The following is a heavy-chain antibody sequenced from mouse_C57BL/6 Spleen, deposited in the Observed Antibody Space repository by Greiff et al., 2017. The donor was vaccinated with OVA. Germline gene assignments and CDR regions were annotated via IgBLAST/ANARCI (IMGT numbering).Heavy chain of an antibody. CDR3: ARGGYSSSSFAY. V-gene: IGHV5-17*01. CDR1: GFTFSDYG. D-gene: IGHD1-1*01. J-gene: IGHJ3*01. CDR2: ISSGSSTI. Sequence: EVKLMESGGGLVKPGGSLKLSCAASGFTFSDYGMHWVRQAPEKGLEWVAYISSGSSTIYYADTVKGRFTISRDNAKNTLFLQMTSLRSEDTAMYYCARGGYSSSSFAYWGQGTLVTVSA.